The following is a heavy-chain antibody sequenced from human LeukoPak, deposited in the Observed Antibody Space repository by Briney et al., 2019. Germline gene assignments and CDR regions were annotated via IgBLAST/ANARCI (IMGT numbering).Heavy chain of an antibody. CDR3: AGVEVGGDYSKFDY. D-gene: IGHD2-21*01. CDR2: INSDGSST. V-gene: IGHV3-74*01. CDR1: GFTFSAYW. J-gene: IGHJ4*02. Sequence: PGGSLRLSCAASGFTFSAYWMHWVRQAPGKGLVWVSRINSDGSSTSYADSVKGRFTISRDNAKNTLFLKMNSLRAEDTAVYYCAGVEVGGDYSKFDYWGQGTLVTVSS.